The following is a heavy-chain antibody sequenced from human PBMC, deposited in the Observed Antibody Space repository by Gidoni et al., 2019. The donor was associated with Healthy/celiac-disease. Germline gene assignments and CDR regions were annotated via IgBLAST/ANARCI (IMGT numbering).Heavy chain of an antibody. V-gene: IGHV3-23*01. CDR2: ISGSGGRT. D-gene: IGHD1-26*01. Sequence: EVQLLESGGGLVQPVGSLRLSCSASGFSFSSYPMSWARQAPGKGLGWGSAISGSGGRTYYADAVKGRFTISRDNSKNTRYLQMNSLRAEDTAVYYCANPAGIVGATTDYWGQGTLVTVSS. J-gene: IGHJ4*02. CDR1: GFSFSSYP. CDR3: ANPAGIVGATTDY.